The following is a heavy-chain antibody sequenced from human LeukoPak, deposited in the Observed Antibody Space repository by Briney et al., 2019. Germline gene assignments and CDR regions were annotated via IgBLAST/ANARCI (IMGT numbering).Heavy chain of an antibody. CDR3: ARRANMSHGGFDP. CDR1: GGSISSYY. Sequence: SETLSLTCTVSGGSISSYYWSWIRQPPGKGLEWIGYIYTSGSTNYNPSLKSRVTISVDTSKNQFSLKLSSVTAADTAVCYCARRANMSHGGFDPWGQGTLVNVSS. CDR2: IYTSGST. D-gene: IGHD2-8*01. V-gene: IGHV4-4*09. J-gene: IGHJ5*02.